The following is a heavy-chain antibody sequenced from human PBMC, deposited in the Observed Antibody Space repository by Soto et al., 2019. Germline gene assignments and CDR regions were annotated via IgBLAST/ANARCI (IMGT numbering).Heavy chain of an antibody. CDR2: IYHSGST. CDR3: AKEKISTSCCNWFDP. CDR1: GGSISSGGYS. J-gene: IGHJ5*02. V-gene: IGHV4-30-2*01. Sequence: SETLSLTCAVSGGSISSGGYSWSWIRQPPGKGLEWIGYIYHSGSTYYNPSLKSRVTISVDRSKNQFSLKLSSVTAADTAVYYCAKEKISTSCCNWFDPWGQGTLVTVSS. D-gene: IGHD2-2*01.